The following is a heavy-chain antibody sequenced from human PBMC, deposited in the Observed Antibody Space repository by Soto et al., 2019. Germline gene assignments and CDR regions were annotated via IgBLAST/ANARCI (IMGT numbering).Heavy chain of an antibody. D-gene: IGHD5-12*01. CDR3: AKEVATILVEY. CDR2: ISYDGSNK. CDR1: GFTFSSYG. J-gene: IGHJ4*02. Sequence: QVQLVESGGGVVQPGRSLRLSCAASGFTFSSYGMHWVRQAPGKGLEWVAVISYDGSNKYYADSVKGRFTISRDNSKNTLYLQMNSLRAEDTAVYYCAKEVATILVEYWGQGTLVTVSS. V-gene: IGHV3-30*18.